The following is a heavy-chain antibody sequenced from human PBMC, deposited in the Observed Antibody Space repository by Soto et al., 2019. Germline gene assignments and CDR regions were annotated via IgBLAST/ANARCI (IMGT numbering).Heavy chain of an antibody. CDR3: ARELGMATIGYFDH. D-gene: IGHD7-27*01. V-gene: IGHV4-34*01. Sequence: SETLSLTCAVYGGSFSGYYWSWIRQPPGKGLEWIGEINHSGSTNYNPSLKSRVTISVDTSKNQFSLKLSSVTAADTAVYYCARELGMATIGYFDHWGQGTLVTVSS. J-gene: IGHJ4*02. CDR2: INHSGST. CDR1: GGSFSGYY.